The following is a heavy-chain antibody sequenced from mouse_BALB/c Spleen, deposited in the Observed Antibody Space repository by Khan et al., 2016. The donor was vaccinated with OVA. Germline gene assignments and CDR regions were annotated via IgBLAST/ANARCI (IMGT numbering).Heavy chain of an antibody. CDR2: ISYSGVT. Sequence: EVQLQESGPGLVKPSQSLSLTCTVTGYSITSGYAWNWIRQFPGNKMEWMGYISYSGVTSYTPSLKSRISISRDNSKNQFYLQLNSVTSEDTATYYCARGNYYGYYIDYWGQGTTLTVSS. J-gene: IGHJ2*01. CDR3: ARGNYYGYYIDY. CDR1: GYSITSGYA. D-gene: IGHD1-1*01. V-gene: IGHV3-2*02.